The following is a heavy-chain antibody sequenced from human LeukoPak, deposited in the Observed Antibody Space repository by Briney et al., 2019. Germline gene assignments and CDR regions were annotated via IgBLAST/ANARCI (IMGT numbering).Heavy chain of an antibody. CDR3: ARRRYNYDSSGYSHDAFVF. CDR2: ISAYNGNT. Sequence: ASVKVSCKASGYTFTSYGISWVRQAPGQGLEWMGWISAYNGNTNYAQKLQGRVTITADESTSTAYMELSSLRSEDTAVYYWARRRYNYDSSGYSHDAFVFWAKGTMVTVSS. CDR1: GYTFTSYG. V-gene: IGHV1-18*01. D-gene: IGHD3-22*01. J-gene: IGHJ3*01.